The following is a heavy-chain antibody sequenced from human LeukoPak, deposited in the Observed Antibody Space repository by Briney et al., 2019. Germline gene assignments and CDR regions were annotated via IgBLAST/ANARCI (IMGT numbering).Heavy chain of an antibody. J-gene: IGHJ4*02. CDR1: GGSVSSGSYY. CDR2: IYYSGST. D-gene: IGHD2-2*01. V-gene: IGHV4-61*01. CDR3: AREEASYCSSTSCYGIDY. Sequence: KPSETLSLTCTVSGGSVSSGSYYWSWIRQPPGTGLEWIGYIYYSGSTNYNPSLKSRVTISVDTSKNQFSLKLSSVTAADTAVYYCAREEASYCSSTSCYGIDYWGQGTLVTVSS.